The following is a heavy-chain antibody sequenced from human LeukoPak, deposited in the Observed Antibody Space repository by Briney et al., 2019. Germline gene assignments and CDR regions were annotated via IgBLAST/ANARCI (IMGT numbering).Heavy chain of an antibody. Sequence: DSVKVSCKASGYTFSSYGISWVRQAPGQGLEWMGWITVYNGNTDYAQKFQGRVTMTTDTSTSTAYMELRSLRSDDTAVYYCARDQYDSVWGSHRPYFVSWGQGTLVTVSS. D-gene: IGHD3-16*02. CDR2: ITVYNGNT. V-gene: IGHV1-18*01. J-gene: IGHJ4*02. CDR1: GYTFSSYG. CDR3: ARDQYDSVWGSHRPYFVS.